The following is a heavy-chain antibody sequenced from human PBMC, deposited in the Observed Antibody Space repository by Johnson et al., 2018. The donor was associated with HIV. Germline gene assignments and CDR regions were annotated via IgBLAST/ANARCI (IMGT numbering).Heavy chain of an antibody. CDR2: IYSGGST. D-gene: IGHD5-12*01. CDR3: ARDGGYSGYDFHAFDI. J-gene: IGHJ3*02. V-gene: IGHV3-NL1*01. Sequence: QVKLVESGGDVVQPGRSLRLSCAASGFSFSTYGMHWVRQAPGKGLEWVSVIYSGGSTYYADSVKGRFTISRDNAKNSLYLQMNSLRSEDTAVYYCARDGGYSGYDFHAFDIWGQGTMVTISS. CDR1: GFSFSTYG.